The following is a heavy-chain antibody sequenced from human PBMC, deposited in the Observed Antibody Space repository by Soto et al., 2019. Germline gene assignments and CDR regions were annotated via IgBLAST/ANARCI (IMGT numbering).Heavy chain of an antibody. Sequence: QVQLVQSGAEVKKPGSSVKVSCKASGGTFSSYAISWVRQAPGQGLEWMGGIIPIFGTANYAQKFQGRVTIXXDXSXXTAYMELSSLRSEDTAVYYCARYRVVAATADAFDIWGQGTMVTVSS. V-gene: IGHV1-69*12. J-gene: IGHJ3*02. CDR2: IIPIFGTA. CDR1: GGTFSSYA. CDR3: ARYRVVAATADAFDI. D-gene: IGHD2-15*01.